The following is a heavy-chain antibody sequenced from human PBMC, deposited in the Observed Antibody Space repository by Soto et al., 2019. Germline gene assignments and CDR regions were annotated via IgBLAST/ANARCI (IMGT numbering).Heavy chain of an antibody. CDR3: ARSRIQLWPDALDI. CDR1: GYTFISYD. CDR2: INPNGGGT. Sequence: QVQLVQSGAEVKKPGASVRVSCKASGYTFISYDINWVRQAPGQGLEWMGWINPNGGGTNYAQKFQGWVTMTRDTSISTAYMELSSLRSDDTAVYYCARSRIQLWPDALDIWGQGTMVTVSS. D-gene: IGHD5-18*01. J-gene: IGHJ3*02. V-gene: IGHV1-2*04.